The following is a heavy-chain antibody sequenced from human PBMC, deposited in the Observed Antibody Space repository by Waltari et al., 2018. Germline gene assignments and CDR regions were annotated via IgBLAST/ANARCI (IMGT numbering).Heavy chain of an antibody. Sequence: EEQLVESGGGLIQPGESVRVSSVISGFTFSRYWMTWLRTDPGQGLVWVARINSDGSDISYADSVKGLFTISRDNAKNTVYLQMKSLRAEDTAVYYCARVARKTYSSPVPGRDYYYGMDVWGLGTTVTVSS. D-gene: IGHD6-13*01. CDR3: ARVARKTYSSPVPGRDYYYGMDV. CDR1: GFTFSRYW. CDR2: INSDGSDI. J-gene: IGHJ6*02. V-gene: IGHV3-74*01.